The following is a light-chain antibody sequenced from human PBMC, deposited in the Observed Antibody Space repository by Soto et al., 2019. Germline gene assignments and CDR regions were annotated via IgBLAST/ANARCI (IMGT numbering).Light chain of an antibody. CDR1: SSDVGGYNY. V-gene: IGLV2-11*01. J-gene: IGLJ2*01. CDR3: CAYAGSYTLVV. CDR2: DVS. Sequence: QSALTQPRSVSGSPGQSVTISCTGTSSDVGGYNYVSWYQQHPGKAPELMIYDVSKRPSGVPDRFSGSKSGNTASLTISGLPDEDEAEHRRCAYAGSYTLVVFGGGTKLTVL.